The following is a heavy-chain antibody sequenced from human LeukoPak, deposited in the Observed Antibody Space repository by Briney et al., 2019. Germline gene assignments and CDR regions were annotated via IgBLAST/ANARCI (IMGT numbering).Heavy chain of an antibody. D-gene: IGHD2-21*01. CDR2: INPNSGGT. CDR3: ARDQVVAILSRKDAFDI. V-gene: IGHV1-2*02. J-gene: IGHJ3*02. Sequence: ASVKVSCKASGYTFTGYYMHWVRQAPGQGLEWMGWINPNSGGTNYAQKFQGKVTMTRDTSISTAYMELSRLRSDDTAVYYCARDQVVAILSRKDAFDIWGQGTMVTVSS. CDR1: GYTFTGYY.